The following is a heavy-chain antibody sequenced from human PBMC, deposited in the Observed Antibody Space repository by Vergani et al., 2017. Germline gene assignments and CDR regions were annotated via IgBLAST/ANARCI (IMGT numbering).Heavy chain of an antibody. CDR1: GFTLSNYD. CDR3: AKHFRGWGIDY. CDR2: IQFDGSNQ. Sequence: QVQLVESGGGVVQRGGSLRLSCATSGFTLSNYDMQWIRQGPGKGLEFVAFIQFDGSNQYYADSVKGRFTLSRDFSNNTLYLQMNSLRTDDTATYYFAKHFRGWGIDYWGQGTQVIVSS. D-gene: IGHD3-16*01. J-gene: IGHJ4*02. V-gene: IGHV3-30*02.